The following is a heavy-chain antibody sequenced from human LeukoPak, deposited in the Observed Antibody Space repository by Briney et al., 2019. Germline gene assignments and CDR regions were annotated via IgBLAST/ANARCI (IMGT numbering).Heavy chain of an antibody. CDR3: ARDVAPIDY. CDR2: ISSSGGTI. V-gene: IGHV3-48*03. Sequence: GGSLRLSCAASGFTFSSYEMNWVRQAPGKGLEWISYISSSGGTIYYADSVKGRFTISRDNAKNSLYLQMNSLSAEDTAVYYCARDVAPIDYWGQGTLVTVSS. J-gene: IGHJ4*02. CDR1: GFTFSSYE.